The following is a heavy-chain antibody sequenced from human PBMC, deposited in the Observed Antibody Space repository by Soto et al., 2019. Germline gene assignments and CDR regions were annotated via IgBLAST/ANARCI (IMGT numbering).Heavy chain of an antibody. J-gene: IGHJ4*02. Sequence: SETLSLTCAVYGGSFSGYFWNWIRQPPGKGLEWIGEINHSGSTNYNPSLKGRVSISVDTSKNQFSLKLSSVTAADTAVYYCARVPTMVRGVISGDDYFDYWGQGTLVTVSS. D-gene: IGHD3-10*01. CDR3: ARVPTMVRGVISGDDYFDY. CDR1: GGSFSGYF. CDR2: INHSGST. V-gene: IGHV4-34*01.